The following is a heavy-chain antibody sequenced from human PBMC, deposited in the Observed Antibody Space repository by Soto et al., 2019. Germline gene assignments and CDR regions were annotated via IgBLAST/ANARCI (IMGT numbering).Heavy chain of an antibody. V-gene: IGHV4-34*01. CDR3: ARSPSRGRRMDV. CDR1: GGSFSGYY. Sequence: SETLSLTCAVYGGSFSGYYWSWIRQPPGKGLGWIGEINHSGSTNYNPSLKSRVTISVDTSKNQFSLKLSSVTAADTAVYYCARSPSRGRRMDVWGKGTTVTVSS. D-gene: IGHD3-16*01. J-gene: IGHJ6*04. CDR2: INHSGST.